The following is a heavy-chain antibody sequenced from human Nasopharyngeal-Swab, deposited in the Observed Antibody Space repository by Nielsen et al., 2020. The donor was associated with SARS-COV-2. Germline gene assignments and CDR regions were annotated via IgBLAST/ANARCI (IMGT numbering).Heavy chain of an antibody. Sequence: ASVKVSCKASGYTFTSYAMHWVRQAPGQRLEWMGWINAGNGNTKYSQKFQGRVTITRDTSASTAYMELSSLRSEDTAVYYCAGGDIVVVPAKGNWFDHWGQGTLITVSS. CDR2: INAGNGNT. V-gene: IGHV1-3*01. D-gene: IGHD2-2*01. CDR3: AGGDIVVVPAKGNWFDH. J-gene: IGHJ5*02. CDR1: GYTFTSYA.